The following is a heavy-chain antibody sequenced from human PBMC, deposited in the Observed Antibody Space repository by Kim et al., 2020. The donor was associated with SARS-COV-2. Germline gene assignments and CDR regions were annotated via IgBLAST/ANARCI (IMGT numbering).Heavy chain of an antibody. D-gene: IGHD2-15*01. CDR3: ARDCSGGSCSGY. V-gene: IGHV1-69*04. J-gene: IGHJ4*02. Sequence: NYEQKCQGRVTITADKSTSTAYMELSSLRSEDTAVYYCARDCSGGSCSGYWGQGTLVTVSS.